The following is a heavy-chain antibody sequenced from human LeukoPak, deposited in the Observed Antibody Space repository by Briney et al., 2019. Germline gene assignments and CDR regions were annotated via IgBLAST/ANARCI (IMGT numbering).Heavy chain of an antibody. D-gene: IGHD3-22*01. CDR3: ARAPFRRYYDPFQWECPDY. J-gene: IGHJ4*02. Sequence: NRGESLKISCKSSGYRFTSYWIGWVRQMPGKGLEWMGIIYPGDSDTRYSPSFQGQVTISADKSISTAYLQWSSLKASDTAMYYCARAPFRRYYDPFQWECPDYWGQGTLVTVSS. V-gene: IGHV5-51*01. CDR1: GYRFTSYW. CDR2: IYPGDSDT.